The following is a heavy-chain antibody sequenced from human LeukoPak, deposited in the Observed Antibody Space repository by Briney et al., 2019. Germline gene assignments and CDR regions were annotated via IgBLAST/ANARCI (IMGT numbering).Heavy chain of an antibody. CDR1: GFTLSSYG. CDR2: IRYDGSNK. Sequence: GGSLRLSCAASGFTLSSYGMHWVRQAPGKGLEWVAFIRYDGSNKYYADSVKGRFTISRDNTENSLYLQMNNLGAEDTAMYYCARFGTGMHFFYFDSWGQGTLVTVSS. CDR3: ARFGTGMHFFYFDS. V-gene: IGHV3-30*02. J-gene: IGHJ4*02. D-gene: IGHD3-16*01.